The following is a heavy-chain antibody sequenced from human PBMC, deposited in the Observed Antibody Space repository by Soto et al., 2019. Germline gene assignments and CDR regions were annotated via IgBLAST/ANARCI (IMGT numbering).Heavy chain of an antibody. V-gene: IGHV3-33*01. Sequence: GGSLRLSCAASGFTFSSYGMHWVRQAPGKGLEWVAVIWYDGSNKYYADSVKGRFTISRDNSKNTLYLQMNSLRAEDTAVYYCARQRGDYGRRGWRFDYWGQGTLVTVSS. CDR3: ARQRGDYGRRGWRFDY. D-gene: IGHD4-17*01. CDR2: IWYDGSNK. CDR1: GFTFSSYG. J-gene: IGHJ4*02.